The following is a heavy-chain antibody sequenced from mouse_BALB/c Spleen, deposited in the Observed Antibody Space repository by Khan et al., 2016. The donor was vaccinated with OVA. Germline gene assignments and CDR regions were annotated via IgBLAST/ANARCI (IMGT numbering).Heavy chain of an antibody. J-gene: IGHJ3*01. Sequence: VQLKQSGPELMKSGASVKISCKASGYSFTSYYIHWMKQSHGKSLEWIGYIDPFNGGTNYNQNLKGKATLTVDKSSNTAYMHLSSLTSEDSAVYCGARHGVATWFASWGQGTLVAVSA. V-gene: IGHV1S135*01. CDR1: GYSFTSYY. CDR3: ARHGVATWFAS. CDR2: IDPFNGGT.